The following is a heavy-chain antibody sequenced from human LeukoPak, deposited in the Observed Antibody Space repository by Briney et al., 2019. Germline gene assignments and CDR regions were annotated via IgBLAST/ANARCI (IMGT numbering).Heavy chain of an antibody. CDR3: ARSSLMIRWFDP. CDR2: IYYSGST. V-gene: IGHV4-59*12. CDR1: GGSISSYY. Sequence: SETLSLTCTVSGGSISSYYWSWIRQPPGKGLEWIGYIYYSGSTNYNPSLKSRVTISVDTSKNQFSLKLSSVTAADTAVYYCARSSLMIRWFDPWGQGTLVTVSS. J-gene: IGHJ5*02. D-gene: IGHD3-16*01.